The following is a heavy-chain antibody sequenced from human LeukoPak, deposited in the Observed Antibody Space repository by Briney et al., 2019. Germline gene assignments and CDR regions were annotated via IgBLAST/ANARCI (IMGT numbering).Heavy chain of an antibody. CDR2: IWYDGSNK. J-gene: IGHJ4*02. CDR1: GFTFSSYG. D-gene: IGHD3-9*01. Sequence: GGSLRLSCAASGFTFSSYGMHWVRQAPGKGLEWVAVIWYDGSNKYYADSVKGRFTISRDNSKNTLYLQMNSLRAEDTAVYYCARDRFLTGDILIGLSPLDYWGQGTLVTVSS. CDR3: ARDRFLTGDILIGLSPLDY. V-gene: IGHV3-33*01.